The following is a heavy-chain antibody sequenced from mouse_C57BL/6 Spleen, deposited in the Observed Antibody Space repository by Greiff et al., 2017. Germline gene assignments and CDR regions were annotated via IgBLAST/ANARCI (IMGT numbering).Heavy chain of an antibody. V-gene: IGHV1-5*01. CDR2: IYPGNSDT. Sequence: EVQLQQSGTVLARPGASVKMSCKTSGYTFTSYWMHWVKQRPGQGLEWIGAIYPGNSDTSYNQKFKGKAKLTAVTSASTAYMELSSLTNEDSAVYYCRGYDYENWYVDVWGTGTTVTVSS. CDR1: GYTFTSYW. CDR3: RGYDYENWYVDV. D-gene: IGHD2-4*01. J-gene: IGHJ1*03.